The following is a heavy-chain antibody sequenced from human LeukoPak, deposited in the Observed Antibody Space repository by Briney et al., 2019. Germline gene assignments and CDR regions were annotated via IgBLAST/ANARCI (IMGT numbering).Heavy chain of an antibody. CDR1: GFTFSSYS. V-gene: IGHV3-21*01. J-gene: IGHJ6*03. CDR2: ISSSSSYI. CDR3: TRLGGSRHYYYMDV. D-gene: IGHD1-26*01. Sequence: GGSLRLSCAASGFTFSSYSMNWVRQAPGKGLEWVSSISSSSSYIYYADSVKGRFTISRDNAKNSLYLQMNSLRAEDTAVYYCTRLGGSRHYYYMDVWGKGTTVTVSS.